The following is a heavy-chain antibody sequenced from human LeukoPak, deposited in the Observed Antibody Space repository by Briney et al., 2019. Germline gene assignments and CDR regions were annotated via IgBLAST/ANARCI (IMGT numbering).Heavy chain of an antibody. V-gene: IGHV3-74*01. CDR3: ARDPGGGGAKGHNWFDP. Sequence: GGSLRLSCAASGFTFSSYWMHWVRQAPGNGLVWVSRFKSDGSSTSYADSVKGRLTIWGDNAKNTLYLQMNSLRAEDTAVYYCARDPGGGGAKGHNWFDPWGQGTLVTVSS. D-gene: IGHD2-21*01. CDR2: FKSDGSST. CDR1: GFTFSSYW. J-gene: IGHJ5*02.